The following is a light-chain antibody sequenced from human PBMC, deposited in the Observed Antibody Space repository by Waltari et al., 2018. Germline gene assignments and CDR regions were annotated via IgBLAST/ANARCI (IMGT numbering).Light chain of an antibody. Sequence: DIQLTQSPSSLSASPRDRVTITCRASQSINSYLNWYQQKPGKAPKLLIYGTSSLQSGVPSRFSGSGSGTDFSLTINSLQPEDFAAYYCQQTYTTPYTFSQGTKLEIK. CDR2: GTS. CDR3: QQTYTTPYT. J-gene: IGKJ2*01. V-gene: IGKV1-39*01. CDR1: QSINSY.